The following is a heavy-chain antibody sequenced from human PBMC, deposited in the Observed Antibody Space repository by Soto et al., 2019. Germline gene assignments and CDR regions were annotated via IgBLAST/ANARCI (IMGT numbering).Heavy chain of an antibody. J-gene: IGHJ5*02. CDR1: GFTFSNYW. Sequence: EVQLVESGGDLVQPGGSLRLSCAASGFTFSNYWMNWVRQAPGKGLEWVANIKQDGNEKHYVDSVKGRFTISRDNAKNSLYLQMNSLRAEDTAVYYCATGGFDHWGQGTLVTVSS. CDR3: ATGGFDH. D-gene: IGHD3-16*01. CDR2: IKQDGNEK. V-gene: IGHV3-7*01.